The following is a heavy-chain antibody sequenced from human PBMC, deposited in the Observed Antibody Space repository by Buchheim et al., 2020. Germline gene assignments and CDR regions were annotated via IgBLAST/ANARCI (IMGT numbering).Heavy chain of an antibody. CDR1: GFTFSSYA. V-gene: IGHV3-23*01. CDR2: ISGSGGST. D-gene: IGHD3-22*01. J-gene: IGHJ4*02. CDR3: AKDRTPDTSAYFFDY. Sequence: EVQLLESGGGLVQPGGSLRLSCTASGFTFSSYAMCWVRQAPGKGLEWVSAISGSGGSTSYADSVQGRFIISRDNSKNMVYLQMNSLRAEDTAVYYCAKDRTPDTSAYFFDYWGQGTL.